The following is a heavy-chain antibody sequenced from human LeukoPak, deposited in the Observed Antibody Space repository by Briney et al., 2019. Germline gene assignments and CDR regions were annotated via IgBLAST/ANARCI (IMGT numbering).Heavy chain of an antibody. CDR3: ARDRGFIGVFYNGIDV. V-gene: IGHV3-21*01. Sequence: PGGSLRLSCAASGFTFSTHRMHWVRQAPGKGLEWVSSISGTSTYIHYADSVRGRFTISRDNAKNSLYLQMNSLRAEDTAGYYWARDRGFIGVFYNGIDVWGQGTTVTVSS. J-gene: IGHJ6*02. D-gene: IGHD3-10*01. CDR2: ISGTSTYI. CDR1: GFTFSTHR.